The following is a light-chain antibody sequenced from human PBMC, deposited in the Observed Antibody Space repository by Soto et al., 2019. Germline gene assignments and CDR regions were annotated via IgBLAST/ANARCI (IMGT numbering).Light chain of an antibody. Sequence: EIVLTQSPGTLSLSPGERATLSCRASQSLSSDYFAWYQQKPGQAPRLLTYGASSRATDIPDRFSGRGSGTDFTLTVSSLEPEDFAVYYCQQYGSSPQTFGQGTKVELK. J-gene: IGKJ1*01. V-gene: IGKV3-20*01. CDR2: GAS. CDR3: QQYGSSPQT. CDR1: QSLSSDY.